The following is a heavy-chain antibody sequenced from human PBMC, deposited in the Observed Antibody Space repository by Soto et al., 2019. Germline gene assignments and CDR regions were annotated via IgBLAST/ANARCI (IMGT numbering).Heavy chain of an antibody. CDR1: GYTFTSYG. CDR3: ARAKQQLARTWYNWFDP. V-gene: IGHV1-18*01. J-gene: IGHJ5*02. D-gene: IGHD6-13*01. Sequence: QVQLVQSGAEVKKPGASVKVSCKASGYTFTSYGISWVRQAPGQGLEWMGWISAYNGNTNYAQKLQGRVTMTTDTATSTAYMELRSLRSDDTAVYYCARAKQQLARTWYNWFDPWGQGTLVTVSS. CDR2: ISAYNGNT.